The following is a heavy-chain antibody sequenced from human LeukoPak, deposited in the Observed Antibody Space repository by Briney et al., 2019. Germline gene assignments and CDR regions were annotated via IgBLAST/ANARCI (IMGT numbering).Heavy chain of an antibody. V-gene: IGHV1-46*01. CDR2: INPSGGST. CDR3: ARDSLVVLEPLVYFDY. J-gene: IGHJ4*02. CDR1: GYTFTSYY. D-gene: IGHD1-1*01. Sequence: ASVKVSCKASGYTFTSYYMHWARQAPGQGLEWMGIINPSGGSTSYAQKFQGRVTMTRDMSTSTVYMELSSLRSEDTAVYYCARDSLVVLEPLVYFDYWGQGTLVTVSS.